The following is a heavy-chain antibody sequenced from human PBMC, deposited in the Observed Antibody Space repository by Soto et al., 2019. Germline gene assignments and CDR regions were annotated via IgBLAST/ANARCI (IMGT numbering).Heavy chain of an antibody. CDR1: GGSISSSSYY. CDR2: IYYSGST. CDR3: ARRVRMDV. V-gene: IGHV4-39*01. Sequence: PSETLSLTCTVSGGSISSSSYYWGWIRQPPGKGLEWIGSIYYSGSTYYNPSLKSRVTISVDTSKNQFSLKLSSVTAADTAVYYCARRVRMDVWGQGTTVTVSS. J-gene: IGHJ6*02.